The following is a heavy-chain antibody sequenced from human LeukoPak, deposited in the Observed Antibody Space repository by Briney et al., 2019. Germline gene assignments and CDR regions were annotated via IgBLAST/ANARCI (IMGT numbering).Heavy chain of an antibody. CDR2: ISAYNGNT. CDR3: ARVDYSGYDYSLDY. V-gene: IGHV1-18*01. J-gene: IGHJ4*02. Sequence: ASVKVSCKASGYTFTSYGISWVRQAPGQGLEWMGWISAYNGNTNYAQKLQGRVTMTTDTSTSTAYMELRSLGSDDTAVYYCARVDYSGYDYSLDYWGQGTLVTVSS. CDR1: GYTFTSYG. D-gene: IGHD5-12*01.